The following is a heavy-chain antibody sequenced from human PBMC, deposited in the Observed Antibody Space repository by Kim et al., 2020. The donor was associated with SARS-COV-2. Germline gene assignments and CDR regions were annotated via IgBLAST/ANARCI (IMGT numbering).Heavy chain of an antibody. J-gene: IGHJ4*02. Sequence: NDPQKFQGRLPITADESTSTAYMELSSLRSEDTAVYYCAREQQQLVLLDYWGQGTLVTVSS. D-gene: IGHD6-13*01. CDR3: AREQQQLVLLDY. V-gene: IGHV1-69*01.